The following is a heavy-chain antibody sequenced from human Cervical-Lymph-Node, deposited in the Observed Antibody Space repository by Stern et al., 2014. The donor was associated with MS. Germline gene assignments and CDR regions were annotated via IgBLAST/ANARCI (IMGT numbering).Heavy chain of an antibody. CDR2: IWYDGSNK. CDR3: ARDCKLRYYYYGMDV. J-gene: IGHJ6*02. CDR1: GFTLRTYG. V-gene: IGHV3-33*01. D-gene: IGHD1-26*01. Sequence: VQLVESGGGVVQPGRSLSLSSAASGFTLRTYGTPWVRQAPGKGLEWLAVIWYDGSNKYYADSVKGRFPISRDNSKNTLYLQMNSLRAEDTAVYYCARDCKLRYYYYGMDVWDQGTTVTVSS.